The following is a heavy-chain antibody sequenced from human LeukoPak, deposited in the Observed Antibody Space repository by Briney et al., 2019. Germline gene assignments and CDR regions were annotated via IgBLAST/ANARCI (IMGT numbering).Heavy chain of an antibody. J-gene: IGHJ4*02. Sequence: ASVKVSCKASGGTFSSYAISWVRQAPGKGLEWMGGFDPEDGETIYAQKFQGRVTMTEDTSTGTAYMELSSLRSEDTAVYYCATAPRYYDILTGYPIFDYWGQGTLVTVSS. CDR3: ATAPRYYDILTGYPIFDY. V-gene: IGHV1-24*01. D-gene: IGHD3-9*01. CDR2: FDPEDGET. CDR1: GGTFSSYA.